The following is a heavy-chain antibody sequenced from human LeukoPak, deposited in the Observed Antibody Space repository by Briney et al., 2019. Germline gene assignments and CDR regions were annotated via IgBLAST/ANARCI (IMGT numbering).Heavy chain of an antibody. J-gene: IGHJ3*02. CDR1: GGSITSNIYY. CDR2: LYYTGST. V-gene: IGHV4-39*01. Sequence: RPSETLSLTCTVSGGSITSNIYYLGWIRQPPGKGLEWIGSLYYTGSTYYNLSLKSRVTISVDTSKNQVSLKLTSVTAADTAVYYCARAPDIMYAFDIWGQGTMVTVSS. CDR3: ARAPDIMYAFDI. D-gene: IGHD5/OR15-5a*01.